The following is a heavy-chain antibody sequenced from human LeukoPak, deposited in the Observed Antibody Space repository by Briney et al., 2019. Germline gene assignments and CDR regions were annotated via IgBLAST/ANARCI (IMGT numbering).Heavy chain of an antibody. CDR1: GYTFTSYY. Sequence: ASVKVSCKASGYTFTSYYINWVRLAPGQGLEWMGWISAYNGDTNYAQNLQGRVTMTTDTSTSTAYMDLRSLRSDDTAVYYCARVTLKSTTTRFTLAGDYFDYWGQGTLVTVSS. CDR3: ARVTLKSTTTRFTLAGDYFDY. CDR2: ISAYNGDT. J-gene: IGHJ4*02. D-gene: IGHD1-26*01. V-gene: IGHV1-18*01.